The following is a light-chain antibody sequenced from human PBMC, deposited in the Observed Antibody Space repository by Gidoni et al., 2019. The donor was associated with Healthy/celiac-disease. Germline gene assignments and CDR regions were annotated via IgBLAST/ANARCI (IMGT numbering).Light chain of an antibody. CDR1: KLGDKY. V-gene: IGLV3-1*01. J-gene: IGLJ2*01. Sequence: SYELTHPHSVSVPPGQTASITCSGDKLGDKYACWYQQKPGQSPVLVIYQDSKRPSGIPERFSGSNSGNTATLTISGTQAMDEADYYCQAWDSSTYVVFGGGTKLTVL. CDR3: QAWDSSTYVV. CDR2: QDS.